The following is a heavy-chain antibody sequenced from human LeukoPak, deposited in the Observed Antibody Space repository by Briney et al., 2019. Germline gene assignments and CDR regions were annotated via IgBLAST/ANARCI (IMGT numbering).Heavy chain of an antibody. CDR1: DFPVSDNY. J-gene: IGHJ6*02. V-gene: IGHV3-53*01. CDR3: ARAPVSRYYYYGMDV. D-gene: IGHD6-19*01. Sequence: PGGSLRLSCATSDFPVSDNYMSWVRQAPGRGLEWVSVIYSGGSTYYADSVKDRFTISRDNSKNTLYLQMNSLRAEDTAVYYCARAPVSRYYYYGMDVWGQGTTVTVSS. CDR2: IYSGGST.